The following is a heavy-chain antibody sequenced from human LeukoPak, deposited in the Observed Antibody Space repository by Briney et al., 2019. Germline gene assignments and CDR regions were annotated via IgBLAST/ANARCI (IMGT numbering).Heavy chain of an antibody. J-gene: IGHJ3*02. V-gene: IGHV1-2*02. D-gene: IGHD6-13*01. CDR1: GYTFTCYY. CDR3: ARADIIGIAEYDAFDI. Sequence: ASVKVSCKASGYTFTCYYMHWVRQAPGQGLEWMGWINPNSGGTNYAQKFQGRVTMTRDTSISPAYMELSRLRSDDTAVYYCARADIIGIAEYDAFDIWGQGTMVTVSS. CDR2: INPNSGGT.